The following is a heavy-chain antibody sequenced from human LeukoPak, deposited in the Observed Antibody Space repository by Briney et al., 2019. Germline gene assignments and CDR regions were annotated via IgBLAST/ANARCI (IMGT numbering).Heavy chain of an antibody. Sequence: PGRSLRLSCAASGFTFSSYGMHWVRQAPGKGLEWVAVIWYDGSNKYYADSVKGRFTISRDNSKNTLYLQMNSLRAEDTAVYYCARAYINIAAAGYWGQGTLVTVSS. D-gene: IGHD6-13*01. CDR2: IWYDGSNK. J-gene: IGHJ4*02. CDR1: GFTFSSYG. CDR3: ARAYINIAAAGY. V-gene: IGHV3-33*01.